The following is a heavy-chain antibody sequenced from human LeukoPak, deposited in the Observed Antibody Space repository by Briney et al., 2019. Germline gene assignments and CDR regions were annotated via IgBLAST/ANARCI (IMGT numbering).Heavy chain of an antibody. J-gene: IGHJ5*02. Sequence: ASVKVSCKASGYTFTSYGISWVRQAPGQGLEWMGWISAYNGNTNYAQKLQGRVTMTTDTSTSTAYMELRSLRSDDTAVYYCARDGSGSYYPNWFDPWGKGTLVTVSS. CDR2: ISAYNGNT. V-gene: IGHV1-18*01. D-gene: IGHD3-10*01. CDR1: GYTFTSYG. CDR3: ARDGSGSYYPNWFDP.